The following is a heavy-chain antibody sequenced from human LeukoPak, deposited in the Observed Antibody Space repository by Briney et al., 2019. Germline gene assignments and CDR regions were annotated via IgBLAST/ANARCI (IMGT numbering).Heavy chain of an antibody. D-gene: IGHD2-8*01. V-gene: IGHV4-31*03. CDR2: IYYSGST. J-gene: IGHJ4*02. CDR1: GGSISSGGYY. Sequence: PSETLSLTCTVSGGSISSGGYYWSWIRQHPGKGLEWIGYIYYSGSTYYNPSLKSRVTISVDTSKNQFSLRLSSVTAADTAVYYCVGGIEGRTNGVCYTAVDYWGQGTLVTVSS. CDR3: VGGIEGRTNGVCYTAVDY.